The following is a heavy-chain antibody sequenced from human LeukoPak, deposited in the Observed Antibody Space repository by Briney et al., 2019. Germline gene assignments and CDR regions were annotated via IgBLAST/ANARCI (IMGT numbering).Heavy chain of an antibody. CDR2: INHSGST. CDR3: ARVRRIQLRFAGGAFDI. CDR1: GGSFSGYY. D-gene: IGHD5-18*01. V-gene: IGHV4-34*01. J-gene: IGHJ3*02. Sequence: SETLSLTCAVYGGSFSGYYWSWIRQPPGKGLEWIGEINHSGSTNYNPSLKSRVTISVDTSKNQFSLKLSSVTAADTAVYYCARVRRIQLRFAGGAFDIWGQGTMVTVSS.